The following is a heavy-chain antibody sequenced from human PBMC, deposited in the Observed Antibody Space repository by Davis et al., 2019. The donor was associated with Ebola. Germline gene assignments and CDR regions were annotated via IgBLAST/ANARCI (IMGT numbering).Heavy chain of an antibody. J-gene: IGHJ4*02. CDR2: IYHNGNS. CDR1: GYSISSVYY. V-gene: IGHV4-38-2*02. Sequence: SETLSLTCTVSGYSISSVYYWGWIRQPPGKGLEWIGSIYHNGNSYYNPSLKSRVTISVDTSKNQFSLKLSSVTAADTAVYYCARDSDAGDWGQGTLVTVSS. CDR3: ARDSDAGD. D-gene: IGHD3-10*01.